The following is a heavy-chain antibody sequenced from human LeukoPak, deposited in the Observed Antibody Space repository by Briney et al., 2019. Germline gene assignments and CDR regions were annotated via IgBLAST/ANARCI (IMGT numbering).Heavy chain of an antibody. J-gene: IGHJ4*02. D-gene: IGHD3-16*02. V-gene: IGHV1-46*01. Sequence: ASVKVSCKTSGYAFTRYYMQWVRQAPGHGLEWMGIINPISGATDYAQKFQGRVTMTRDTSTSTVYMELSSLRSEDTAMYYCARLPYRDGVAQDYWGQGTLVTVSP. CDR2: INPISGAT. CDR3: ARLPYRDGVAQDY. CDR1: GYAFTRYY.